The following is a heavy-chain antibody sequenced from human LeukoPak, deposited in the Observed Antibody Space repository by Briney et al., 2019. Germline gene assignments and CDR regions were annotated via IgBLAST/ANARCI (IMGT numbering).Heavy chain of an antibody. Sequence: GGSLRLSCGGAGFTFSRYALSWVRQAPGKGLEWVAVIWYDGSNKYYADSVKGRFTISRDNSKNTLYLQMNSLRAEDTAVYYCAKRDFYDSSGYAPLFQHWGQGTLVTVSS. V-gene: IGHV3-33*06. D-gene: IGHD3-22*01. CDR2: IWYDGSNK. CDR1: GFTFSRYA. J-gene: IGHJ1*01. CDR3: AKRDFYDSSGYAPLFQH.